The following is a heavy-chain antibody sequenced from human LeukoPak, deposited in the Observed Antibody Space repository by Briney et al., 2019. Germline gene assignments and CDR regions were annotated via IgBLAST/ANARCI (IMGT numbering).Heavy chain of an antibody. D-gene: IGHD3-22*01. CDR1: GFTFSSYW. CDR3: ASEDDSRNWFDP. V-gene: IGHV3-74*01. CDR2: INSDGSST. J-gene: IGHJ5*02. Sequence: GGSLRLSCAASGFTFSSYWMHWVRQAPGKGLVWVSRINSDGSSTSYADSVKGRFTISRDNAKNSLYLQMNSLRAEDTAVYYCASEDDSRNWFDPWGQGTLVTVSS.